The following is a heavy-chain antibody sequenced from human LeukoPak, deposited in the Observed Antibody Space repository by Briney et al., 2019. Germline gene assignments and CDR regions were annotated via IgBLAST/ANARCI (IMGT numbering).Heavy chain of an antibody. CDR1: GGSISSYY. CDR3: ARERRSAYYYYGMDV. Sequence: SETLSLTCTVSGGSISSYYWSWIRQPPGKGLEWIGYIYYSGSTNYNPSLKSRVTISVDTSKSQFSLKLSSVTAADTAVYYCARERRSAYYYYGMDVWGQGTTVTVSS. J-gene: IGHJ6*02. CDR2: IYYSGST. D-gene: IGHD2-15*01. V-gene: IGHV4-59*01.